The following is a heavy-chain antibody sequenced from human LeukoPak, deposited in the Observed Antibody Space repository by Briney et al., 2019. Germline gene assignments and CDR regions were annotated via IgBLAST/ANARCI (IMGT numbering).Heavy chain of an antibody. CDR1: GYTFTSYD. D-gene: IGHD2-2*01. CDR2: MNPNSGNT. V-gene: IGHV1-8*01. CDR3: ARVPCSSTSCYVYYYYGMDV. Sequence: ASVKVSCKVSGYTFTSYDINWVRQATGQGLEWMGWMNPNSGNTGYAQKFQGRVTMTRNTSISTAYMELSSLRSEDTAVYYCARVPCSSTSCYVYYYYGMDVWGQGTTVTVSS. J-gene: IGHJ6*02.